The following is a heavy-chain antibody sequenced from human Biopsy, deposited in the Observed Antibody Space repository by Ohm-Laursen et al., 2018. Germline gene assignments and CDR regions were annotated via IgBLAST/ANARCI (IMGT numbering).Heavy chain of an antibody. J-gene: IGHJ6*02. Sequence: SETLSLTCIVSGASIEEYYWTWIRQAPGKTLEWIASINYRGNTNYNPSLKSRVTMSAHTSTNQFSLKLTSVTAADTAVYYCARDKITYCTSTSCDYFGMDVWGQGTTVTVSS. V-gene: IGHV4-59*01. CDR3: ARDKITYCTSTSCDYFGMDV. CDR1: GASIEEYY. D-gene: IGHD2-2*01. CDR2: INYRGNT.